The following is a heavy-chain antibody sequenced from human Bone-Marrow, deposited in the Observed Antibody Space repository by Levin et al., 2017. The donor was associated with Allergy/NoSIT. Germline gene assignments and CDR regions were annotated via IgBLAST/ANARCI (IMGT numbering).Heavy chain of an antibody. Sequence: GESLKISCVASGFTFSDAWMSWVRQAPGKGLEWVGRIKGQPDGETTDYAAPVKGRFTISRDDSKNTLFLHMNSLKIEDTAVYYCTKLRWFQNWFDPWGQGTLVTVSS. V-gene: IGHV3-15*01. CDR1: GFTFSDAW. D-gene: IGHD4-23*01. CDR3: TKLRWFQNWFDP. CDR2: IKGQPDGETT. J-gene: IGHJ5*02.